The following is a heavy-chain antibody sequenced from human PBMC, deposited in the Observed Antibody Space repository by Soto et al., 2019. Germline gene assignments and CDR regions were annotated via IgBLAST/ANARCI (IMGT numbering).Heavy chain of an antibody. Sequence: QVQVVESGGGLVKPGGSLRLSCAASGFTVRDYYMNWIRQAPGKGLEWVSYISHSGTTISYADSVRGRFTISRDIAENSLFLKMNSLRAEDTAVYYCARARVEGAGWFDPWGQGTLVTVSS. CDR3: ARARVEGAGWFDP. V-gene: IGHV3-11*01. CDR1: GFTVRDYY. CDR2: ISHSGTTI. D-gene: IGHD1-26*01. J-gene: IGHJ5*02.